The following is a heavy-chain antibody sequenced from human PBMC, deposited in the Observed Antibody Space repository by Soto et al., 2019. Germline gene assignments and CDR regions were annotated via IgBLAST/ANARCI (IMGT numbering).Heavy chain of an antibody. V-gene: IGHV3-74*01. Sequence: GGSLRLSCAASGSTFRTYWMHWVRQSPGKGPVWVSRIDSDGRSTRYADSVRGRFTISRDNARNTLYLQMNSLRVEDTAVYYCARRLVVPGTTGQNIRYYDYYGMDVWGQGTTVTVSS. J-gene: IGHJ6*02. CDR3: ARRLVVPGTTGQNIRYYDYYGMDV. CDR2: IDSDGRST. CDR1: GSTFRTYW. D-gene: IGHD2-2*01.